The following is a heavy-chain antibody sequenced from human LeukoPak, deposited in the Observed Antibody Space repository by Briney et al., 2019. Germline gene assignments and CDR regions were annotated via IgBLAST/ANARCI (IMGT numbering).Heavy chain of an antibody. D-gene: IGHD3-22*01. CDR1: GFTFSSYA. CDR2: ISGSGGST. Sequence: GGSLRLSCAASGFTFSSYAMSWVRQAPGKGLEWVSAISGSGGSTYYADSVKGRFTISRDNSKNTLYLQMNSLRAEDTAVYYCAKASGARDYYDSGLFDYWGQGTLVTVSS. CDR3: AKASGARDYYDSGLFDY. V-gene: IGHV3-23*01. J-gene: IGHJ4*02.